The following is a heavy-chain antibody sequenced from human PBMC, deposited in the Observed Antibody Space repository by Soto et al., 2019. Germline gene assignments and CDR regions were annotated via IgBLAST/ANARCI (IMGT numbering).Heavy chain of an antibody. CDR2: IWYDGSNK. CDR3: ARGATMIVAPAGEAFDI. Sequence: GGSLRLSCAASGFTFSSYGMHWVRQAPGKGLEWVAVIWYDGSNKYYADSVKGRFTISRDNSKNTLYLQMNSLRAEDTAVYYRARGATMIVAPAGEAFDIWGQGTMVTVSS. V-gene: IGHV3-33*01. J-gene: IGHJ3*02. D-gene: IGHD3-22*01. CDR1: GFTFSSYG.